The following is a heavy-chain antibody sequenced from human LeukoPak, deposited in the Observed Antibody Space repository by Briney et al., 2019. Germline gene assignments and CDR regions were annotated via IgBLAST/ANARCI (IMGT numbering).Heavy chain of an antibody. CDR1: GGTFTSYA. V-gene: IGHV1-69*13. CDR2: IIPIFGTA. D-gene: IGHD3/OR15-3a*01. CDR3: ARSSLWTGYPQASPNYYYYYGMDV. Sequence: SVKVSCKASGGTFTSYAISWVRQGPGQGLEWMGGIIPIFGTANYAQKFQGRVTIAADESTSTAYMELSSLRSEDTAVYYCARSSLWTGYPQASPNYYYYYGMDVWGKGTTVTVSS. J-gene: IGHJ6*04.